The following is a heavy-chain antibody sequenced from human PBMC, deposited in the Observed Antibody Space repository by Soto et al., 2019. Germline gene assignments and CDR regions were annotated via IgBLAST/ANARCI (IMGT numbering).Heavy chain of an antibody. CDR2: INHSGST. Sequence: QVQLQQWGAGLLKPSETLSLTCAVYGGSFSGYYWSWIRQPPGKGLEWIGEINHSGSTNYNPSLKSRVTISVDTSKNQFSLKLSSVTAADTAVYYCATWVVVTAPARDGQYFQHWGQGTLVTVSS. CDR1: GGSFSGYY. CDR3: ATWVVVTAPARDGQYFQH. D-gene: IGHD2-21*02. J-gene: IGHJ1*01. V-gene: IGHV4-34*01.